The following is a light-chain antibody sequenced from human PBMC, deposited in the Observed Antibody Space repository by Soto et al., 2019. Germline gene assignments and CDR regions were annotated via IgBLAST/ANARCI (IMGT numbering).Light chain of an antibody. J-gene: IGKJ4*01. CDR2: DAS. CDR1: QSVSSY. Sequence: EIVLTQSPATLSLSPGERATLSCRASQSVSSYLAWYQQKPGQAPRLLIYDASHRATGIPARFSGSGSGPDFTLTIISLEPEDFAVYYCQQGSNWPLTFGGGTKVEIQ. CDR3: QQGSNWPLT. V-gene: IGKV3-11*01.